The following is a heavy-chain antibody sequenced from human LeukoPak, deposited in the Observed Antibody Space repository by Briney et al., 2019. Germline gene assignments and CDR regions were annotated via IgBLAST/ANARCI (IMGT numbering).Heavy chain of an antibody. D-gene: IGHD3-3*01. CDR2: ISSSSSYI. CDR1: GFTFSSYS. CDR3: ARDGLSRDFWSGYVDY. Sequence: GGSLRLSCAASGFTFSSYSMNWVRQAPGKGLEWVSSISSSSSYIYYADSVKGRFTISRDNAKNSLYLQMNSLRAEDTAVYYCARDGLSRDFWSGYVDYWGQGTLVTVSS. V-gene: IGHV3-21*01. J-gene: IGHJ4*02.